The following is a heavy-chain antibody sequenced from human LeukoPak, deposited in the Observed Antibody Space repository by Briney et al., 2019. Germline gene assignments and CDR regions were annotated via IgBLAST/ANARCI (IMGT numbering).Heavy chain of an antibody. CDR2: ISGSGGST. D-gene: IGHD6-19*01. Sequence: AGGSLRLSCAASGFTFSSYAMSWVRQAPGKGPEWVSAISGSGGSTYYADSVKGRFTISRDNAKNSLYLKMNSMSDEETVVYYCARAVAGTFYYYYMDVWGKGTTVTVSS. CDR3: ARAVAGTFYYYYMDV. V-gene: IGHV3-23*01. CDR1: GFTFSSYA. J-gene: IGHJ6*03.